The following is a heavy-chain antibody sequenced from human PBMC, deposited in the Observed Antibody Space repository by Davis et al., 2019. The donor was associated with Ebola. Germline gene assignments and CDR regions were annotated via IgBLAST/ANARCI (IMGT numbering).Heavy chain of an antibody. V-gene: IGHV1-18*01. CDR3: ARTTVRGDSYGSIPYYGMDV. CDR2: ISTYIGNT. Sequence: ASVKVSCKASGGTFSSYTISWVRQAPGQGLEWMGWISTYIGNTKYAQKFQDRVTMTTDTSTRTAYMELRSLRSDDTAVYYCARTTVRGDSYGSIPYYGMDVWGQGTTVTVSS. J-gene: IGHJ6*02. CDR1: GGTFSSYT. D-gene: IGHD5-18*01.